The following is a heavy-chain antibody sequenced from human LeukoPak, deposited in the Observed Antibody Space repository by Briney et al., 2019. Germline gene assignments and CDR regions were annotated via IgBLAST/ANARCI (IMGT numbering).Heavy chain of an antibody. V-gene: IGHV3-30*03. J-gene: IGHJ3*02. CDR2: ISYDGSNK. Sequence: GRSLRLSCAASGFTFSSYGMHWVRQAPGKGLEWVAVISYDGSNKYYADSVKGRFTISRDNSKNTLYLQMNSLRAGDTAVYYCARASSMIVVASPVDIWGQGTMVTVSS. CDR1: GFTFSSYG. D-gene: IGHD3-22*01. CDR3: ARASSMIVVASPVDI.